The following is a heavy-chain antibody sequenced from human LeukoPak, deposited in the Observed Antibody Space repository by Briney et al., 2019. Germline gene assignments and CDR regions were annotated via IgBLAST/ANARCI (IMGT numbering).Heavy chain of an antibody. D-gene: IGHD3-22*01. J-gene: IGHJ3*02. CDR3: AREQGPTMIVPGNDAFDI. CDR2: IYYSGRT. Sequence: PSETLSLTCTVSGGSISSRSYYWGWIRQPPGKGLEWIGSIYYSGRTYYNPSLKSRVTISVDTSKNQFSLKLSSVTAADTAVYYCAREQGPTMIVPGNDAFDIWGQGTMVTVSS. CDR1: GGSISSRSYY. V-gene: IGHV4-39*07.